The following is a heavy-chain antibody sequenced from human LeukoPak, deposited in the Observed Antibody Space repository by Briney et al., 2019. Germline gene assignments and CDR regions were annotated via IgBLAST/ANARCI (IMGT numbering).Heavy chain of an antibody. V-gene: IGHV1-2*02. Sequence: ASMKVSCKASGYTFTGYYMHWVRQAPGQGLEWMGWINPNSGGTNYAQKFQGRVTMTRDTSISTAYMELSRLRSDDTAVYYCARETVTSTSGAFDIWGQGTMVTVSS. J-gene: IGHJ3*02. CDR1: GYTFTGYY. D-gene: IGHD4-17*01. CDR2: INPNSGGT. CDR3: ARETVTSTSGAFDI.